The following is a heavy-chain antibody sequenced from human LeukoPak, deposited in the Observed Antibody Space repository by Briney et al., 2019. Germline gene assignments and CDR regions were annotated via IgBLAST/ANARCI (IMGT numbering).Heavy chain of an antibody. V-gene: IGHV4-4*07. CDR3: ARVPASGSYHRYYYYYMDV. CDR2: IYTSGST. CDR1: GGSISSYC. Sequence: SETLSLTWTVAGGSISSYCCSWIRQHAGEWLEWIGRIYTSGSTNYNSSLRSRVTMTVATSKTQFSLTLSSVTAADTAVYYCARVPASGSYHRYYYYYMDVWGKGTTVTVSS. J-gene: IGHJ6*03. D-gene: IGHD1-26*01.